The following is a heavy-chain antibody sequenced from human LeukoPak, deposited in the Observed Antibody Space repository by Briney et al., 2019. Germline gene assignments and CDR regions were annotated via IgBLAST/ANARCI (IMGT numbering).Heavy chain of an antibody. J-gene: IGHJ5*02. CDR3: ATDPNWMPGS. CDR2: ISNSGGGT. D-gene: IGHD2-2*01. V-gene: IGHV3-23*01. Sequence: PGRSLRLSCAASGFTFSNYAMTWVGLGPGKGLEWVSGISNSGGGTYYADSVKGRFTISRDNSKNTMYLQMNSLRAEDTAIYYCATDPNWMPGSWGQGTLVTVSS. CDR1: GFTFSNYA.